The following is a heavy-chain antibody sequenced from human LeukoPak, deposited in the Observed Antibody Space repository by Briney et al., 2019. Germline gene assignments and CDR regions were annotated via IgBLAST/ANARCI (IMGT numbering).Heavy chain of an antibody. V-gene: IGHV4-61*02. D-gene: IGHD2-8*01. CDR3: ARDVYDAFDT. Sequence: PSQTLSLTCTVSGGSISSGSYYWSWIRQPAGKGLEWIGRIYTSGSTNYNPSLKSRVTISVDTSKNQFSLKLSSVTAADTAVYYCARDVYDAFDTWGQGTMVTVSS. CDR1: GGSISSGSYY. CDR2: IYTSGST. J-gene: IGHJ3*02.